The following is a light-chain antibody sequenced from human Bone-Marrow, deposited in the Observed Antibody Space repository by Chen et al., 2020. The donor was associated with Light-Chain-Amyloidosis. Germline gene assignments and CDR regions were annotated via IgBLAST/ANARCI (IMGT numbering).Light chain of an antibody. CDR3: SSYTSSVSYV. CDR2: EVS. J-gene: IGLJ1*01. Sequence: QSALTQPASVSGSPGQSIPTSCTGTSSDVGGYNHVSWYQHHPGKAPKLMIYEVSNRPSGISNRFSGSKSGNTASLSISGLQAEDEADYYCSSYTSSVSYVFGSGTKVTVL. CDR1: SSDVGGYNH. V-gene: IGLV2-14*01.